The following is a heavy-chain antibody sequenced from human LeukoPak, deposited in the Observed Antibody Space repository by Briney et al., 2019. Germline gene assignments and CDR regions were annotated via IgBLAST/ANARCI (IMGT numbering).Heavy chain of an antibody. CDR2: IYHSGRT. CDR1: GYSISSGYY. J-gene: IGHJ5*02. CDR3: ARGSPLGQNWFDP. Sequence: SETLSLTCTVSGYSISSGYYWGWIRQPPGKGLEWIGSIYHSGRTFYNPSLKSRVTISVDTSKNQFSLKLSSVTAADTAVYYCARGSPLGQNWFDPWGQGTLVTVSS. D-gene: IGHD3-10*01. V-gene: IGHV4-38-2*02.